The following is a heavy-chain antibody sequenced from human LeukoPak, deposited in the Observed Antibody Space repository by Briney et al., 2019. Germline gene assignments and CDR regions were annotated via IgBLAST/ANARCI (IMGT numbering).Heavy chain of an antibody. V-gene: IGHV3-23*01. CDR2: ISGSGGST. D-gene: IGHD3-22*01. Sequence: SGGSLRLSCAASGFTFSSYAMSWVRQAPGKGLEWVSAISGSGGSTYYADSVKGRFTISRDNSKNTLYLQMNSLRAEDTAVYYCAKAPYYYDSSGYPPTDPWGQGTLVTVSS. CDR3: AKAPYYYDSSGYPPTDP. J-gene: IGHJ5*02. CDR1: GFTFSSYA.